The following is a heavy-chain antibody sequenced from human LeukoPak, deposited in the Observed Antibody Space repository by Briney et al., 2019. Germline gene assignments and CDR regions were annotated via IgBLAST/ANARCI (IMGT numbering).Heavy chain of an antibody. CDR2: ISSSSSYI. D-gene: IGHD1-1*01. J-gene: IGHJ4*02. CDR1: GFTFSSYS. Sequence: GGSLRLSCAASGFTFSSYSMNWVRQAPGKGLEWVSSISSSSSYIYYADSVKGRFTISRDNAKNTLYLQMNSLRAEDTAVYYCASKGGNDWEYFFDYWGQGTLVTVSS. V-gene: IGHV3-21*04. CDR3: ASKGGNDWEYFFDY.